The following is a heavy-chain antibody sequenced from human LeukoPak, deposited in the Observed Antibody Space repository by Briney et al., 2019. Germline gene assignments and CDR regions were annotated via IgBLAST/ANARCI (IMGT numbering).Heavy chain of an antibody. CDR3: ARGGLYCSGGSCSLWFDP. J-gene: IGHJ5*02. D-gene: IGHD2-15*01. CDR1: GGSFSGYY. V-gene: IGHV4-34*01. Sequence: KTSETLSLTCAVYGGSFSGYYWSWIRQPPGKGLEWIGEINHSGSTNYNPSLKSRVTISGDTSKNQSSLKLSTVTAAGTAVYYCARGGLYCSGGSCSLWFDPWGQGTLVTVSS. CDR2: INHSGST.